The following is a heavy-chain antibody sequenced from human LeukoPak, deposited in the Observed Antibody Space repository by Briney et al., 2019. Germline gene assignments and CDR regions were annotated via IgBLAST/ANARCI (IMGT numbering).Heavy chain of an antibody. CDR2: VYHSGNT. CDR1: GYSISSGYY. Sequence: SETLSLTCTVSGYSISSGYYWGWIRQPPGKGLEWIGSVYHSGNTYYNPSLQSRVTISVDTSKNHFSLRLSSVTAADTAVYYCASLGSYYGYWGQGTLVTVSS. J-gene: IGHJ4*02. CDR3: ASLGSYYGY. D-gene: IGHD1-26*01. V-gene: IGHV4-38-2*02.